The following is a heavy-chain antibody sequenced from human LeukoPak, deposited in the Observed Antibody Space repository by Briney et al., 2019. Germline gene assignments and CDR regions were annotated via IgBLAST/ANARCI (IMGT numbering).Heavy chain of an antibody. CDR2: ISGSGGRT. D-gene: IGHD6-6*01. V-gene: IGHV3-23*01. J-gene: IGHJ4*02. CDR1: GFTFSSYA. CDR3: AKGEYSTSSLLDY. Sequence: PGGSLRLSCAASGFTFSSYAMSWVRQAPGKGLEWVSSISGSGGRTYYAVSVKGRFTISRDNSKNTLYLQMNGLRAEDTAVYYCAKGEYSTSSLLDYWGQGSLVTVSS.